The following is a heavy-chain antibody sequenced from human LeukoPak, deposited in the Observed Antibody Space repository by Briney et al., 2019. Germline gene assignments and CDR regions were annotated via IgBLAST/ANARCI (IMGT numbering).Heavy chain of an antibody. V-gene: IGHV4-34*01. CDR1: GGSFSDYY. D-gene: IGHD2-21*02. J-gene: IGHJ4*02. Sequence: SETLSLTCAVYGGSFSDYYWSWIRQPPGKGLEWLGEINHSGSTDYNPSLNSRVTISVDTSKNQFSLKLNSITAADTAVYYCARGSDCGGDCYSLLNYWGQGTLVTVSS. CDR3: ARGSDCGGDCYSLLNY. CDR2: INHSGST.